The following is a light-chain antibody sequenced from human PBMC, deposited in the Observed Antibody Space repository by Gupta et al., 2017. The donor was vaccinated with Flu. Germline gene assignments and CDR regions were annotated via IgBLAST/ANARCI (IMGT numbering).Light chain of an antibody. Sequence: QPVLTQASSASASLGSSVTLTCTLSSGHSRYLIAWHQQQPGKAPRYLMQLEGSGSYNKGSGGPVRFSGSSSGADLYLTIANLQAEDEAYYYYETWNSNTRVFGGGTKLTVL. V-gene: IGLV4-60*03. J-gene: IGLJ2*01. CDR1: SGHSRYL. CDR2: LEGSGSY. CDR3: ETWNSNTRV.